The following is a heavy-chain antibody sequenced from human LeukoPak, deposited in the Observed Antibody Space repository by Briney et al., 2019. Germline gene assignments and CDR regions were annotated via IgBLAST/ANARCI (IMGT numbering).Heavy chain of an antibody. CDR2: INPNSGGT. CDR1: GYTFTGYY. Sequence: ASVKVSCKASGYTFTGYYMHWVRQAPGQGLEWMGWINPNSGGTNYAQKFQGRVTMTRDTSISTAYMELSRLRSDDTAVYYCARDLSDTALHGGYWGQGTLVTVSS. J-gene: IGHJ4*02. V-gene: IGHV1-2*02. D-gene: IGHD5-18*01. CDR3: ARDLSDTALHGGY.